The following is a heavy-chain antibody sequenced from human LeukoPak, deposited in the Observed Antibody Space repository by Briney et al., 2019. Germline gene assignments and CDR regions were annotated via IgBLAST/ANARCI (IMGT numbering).Heavy chain of an antibody. Sequence: ASVKVSCKVSGYTLTELSMHWVRQAPGKGLEWMGGFDPEDGETIYAQKLQGRVTMTTDTSTSTAYMDLRSLRSDDTAVYYCARVRNSGFRYVDSWGQGTLVTVSS. J-gene: IGHJ4*02. V-gene: IGHV1-24*01. CDR2: FDPEDGET. CDR1: GYTLTELS. CDR3: ARVRNSGFRYVDS. D-gene: IGHD5-12*01.